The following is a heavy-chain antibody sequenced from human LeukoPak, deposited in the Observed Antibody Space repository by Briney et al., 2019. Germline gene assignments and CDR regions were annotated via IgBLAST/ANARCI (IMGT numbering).Heavy chain of an antibody. J-gene: IGHJ4*02. CDR2: IWYDGSNG. V-gene: IGHV3-33*01. CDR3: ARDLNYGAEYYFDY. Sequence: QSGGSLRLSCAASGFTFSNYGMHWVRQAPGKGLEWVAVIWYDGSNGYYADSVKGRFTISRDNAKNSLYLQMNSLRAEDTAVYYCARDLNYGAEYYFDYWGQGTLVTVSS. D-gene: IGHD4-11*01. CDR1: GFTFSNYG.